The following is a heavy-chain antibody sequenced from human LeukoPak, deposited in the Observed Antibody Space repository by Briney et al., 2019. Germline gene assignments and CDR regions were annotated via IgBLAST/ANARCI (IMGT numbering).Heavy chain of an antibody. V-gene: IGHV4-30-4*08. CDR1: GGSISSGDYY. J-gene: IGHJ4*02. CDR3: ARGGTNIVVVPAATHFDY. CDR2: IYYSGST. D-gene: IGHD2-2*01. Sequence: SETLSLXCTVSGGSISSGDYYWSWIRQPPGKGLEWIGYIYYSGSTYYNPSLKSRVTISVDTSKNQFSLKLSSVTAADTAVYYCARGGTNIVVVPAATHFDYWGQGTLVTVSS.